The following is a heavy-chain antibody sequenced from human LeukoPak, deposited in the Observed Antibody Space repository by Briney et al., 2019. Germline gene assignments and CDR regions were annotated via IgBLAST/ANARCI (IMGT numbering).Heavy chain of an antibody. V-gene: IGHV3-23*01. CDR1: GFTFSSYA. Sequence: GGSLRLSCAASGFTFSSYAMSWVRQAPGKGLEWVSAISGSGASTYYADSVKGRFTISRDNSKNTLYLQMNSLRAEDTAVYYCAKGSPASNYYGPLYGMDVWGQGTTVTVSS. J-gene: IGHJ6*02. D-gene: IGHD3-10*01. CDR2: ISGSGAST. CDR3: AKGSPASNYYGPLYGMDV.